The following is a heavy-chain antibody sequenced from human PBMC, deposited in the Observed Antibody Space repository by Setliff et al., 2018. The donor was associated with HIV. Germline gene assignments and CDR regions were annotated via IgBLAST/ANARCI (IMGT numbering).Heavy chain of an antibody. CDR1: GYTFTNYV. V-gene: IGHV1-3*01. Sequence: ASVKVSCKASGYTFTNYVMYWVRQAPGQRLEWMGWINADNGNTKYSQKFQGRVTISRDTSASTAYMELSSLGSEDTAVYYCAKGGDRAMINFDHWGQGALVTVSS. D-gene: IGHD5-18*01. CDR2: INADNGNT. CDR3: AKGGDRAMINFDH. J-gene: IGHJ4*02.